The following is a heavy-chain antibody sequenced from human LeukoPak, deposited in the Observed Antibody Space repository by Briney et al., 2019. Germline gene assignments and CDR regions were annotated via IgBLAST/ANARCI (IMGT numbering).Heavy chain of an antibody. CDR3: AREKPYYYMDV. J-gene: IGHJ6*03. CDR2: IYSGGST. V-gene: IGHV3-53*01. CDR1: GFTVSSNY. Sequence: PGGSLRLSCAASGFTVSSNYMNWVRQAPGKGLEWVSVIYSGGSTYYTDSVKGRFTISRDNSKNTLYLQMNRLRAEDTAVYYCAREKPYYYMDVWGKGTTVTISS.